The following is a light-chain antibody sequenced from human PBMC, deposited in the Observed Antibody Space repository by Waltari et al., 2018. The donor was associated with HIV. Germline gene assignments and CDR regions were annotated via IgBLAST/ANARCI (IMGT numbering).Light chain of an antibody. Sequence: QSALTQPASVSGSPGQSITLSCTGTSSDIGIYNVVSWYQQHPNIAPKLLIYEVSKRPSGVSARFSASKSGNTASLTISGLQADDEADYYCCSYAGSPWMFGGGTRLTVL. CDR2: EVS. CDR3: CSYAGSPWM. CDR1: SSDIGIYNV. J-gene: IGLJ3*02. V-gene: IGLV2-23*02.